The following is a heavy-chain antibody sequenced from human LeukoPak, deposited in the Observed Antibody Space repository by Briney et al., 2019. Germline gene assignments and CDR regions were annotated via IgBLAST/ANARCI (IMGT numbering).Heavy chain of an antibody. J-gene: IGHJ4*02. D-gene: IGHD1-26*01. CDR2: ISSSSSYI. CDR3: ATEWSGSYGSDY. Sequence: GGSLRLSCAASGFTFSSYAMNWVRQAPGKGLEWVSSISSSSSYIYYADSVKGRFTISGDNAKNSPYLQMNSLRAEDTAVYYCATEWSGSYGSDYWGQGTLVTVSS. V-gene: IGHV3-21*01. CDR1: GFTFSSYA.